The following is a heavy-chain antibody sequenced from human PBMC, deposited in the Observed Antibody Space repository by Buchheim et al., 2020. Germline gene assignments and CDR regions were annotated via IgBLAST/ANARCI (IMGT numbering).Heavy chain of an antibody. J-gene: IGHJ5*02. Sequence: EVQLLESGGGLVQPGGSLRLSCAASGFTFSTYDMNWVRQAPGKGLEWVSSISGSGGITYYADSVKGRFTISRDNSKSTLFLQMNSLRAEDTAIYYCAKDAGIAAAGRGFDPWGQGTL. D-gene: IGHD6-13*01. V-gene: IGHV3-23*01. CDR1: GFTFSTYD. CDR3: AKDAGIAAAGRGFDP. CDR2: ISGSGGIT.